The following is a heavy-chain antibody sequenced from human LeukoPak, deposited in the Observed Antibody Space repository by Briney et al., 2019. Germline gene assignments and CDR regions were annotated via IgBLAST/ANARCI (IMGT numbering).Heavy chain of an antibody. V-gene: IGHV4-39*07. CDR1: GGSISSGSYH. Sequence: SETLSLTCTVSGGSISSGSYHWIWIRQPAGKGLEWLGSIYHSGSTYYNPSLKSRVSISVDTSKNQFSLNLSSVTAADTAVYYCARIGSIYFNIAVAADFDYWGQGTLVTVSS. CDR3: ARIGSIYFNIAVAADFDY. J-gene: IGHJ4*02. D-gene: IGHD6-19*01. CDR2: IYHSGST.